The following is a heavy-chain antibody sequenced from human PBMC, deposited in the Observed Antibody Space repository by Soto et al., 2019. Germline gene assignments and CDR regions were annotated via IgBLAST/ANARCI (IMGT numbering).Heavy chain of an antibody. J-gene: IGHJ3*02. CDR1: GFTFSRDG. Sequence: GGSLRLSCAASGFTFSRDGMNWVRQAPGKGLEWVAYISSSSSTIYYADSVKGRFTISRDNAKNSLYLQMNSLRDEDTAVYYSARERGDAFDIWGQGTMVTVSS. CDR2: ISSSSSTI. CDR3: ARERGDAFDI. V-gene: IGHV3-48*02.